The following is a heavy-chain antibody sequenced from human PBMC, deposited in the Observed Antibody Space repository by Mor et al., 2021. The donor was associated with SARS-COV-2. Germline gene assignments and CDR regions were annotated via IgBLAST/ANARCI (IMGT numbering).Heavy chain of an antibody. Sequence: FLYGGSNKYYADSVKGRFTISRDNSKNTLYLQMSSLRAEDTAAYYCANDYDIVTGYSFPFDYWGQGTLVTVSS. J-gene: IGHJ4*02. CDR2: FLYGGSNK. D-gene: IGHD3-9*01. CDR3: ANDYDIVTGYSFPFDY. V-gene: IGHV3-30*18.